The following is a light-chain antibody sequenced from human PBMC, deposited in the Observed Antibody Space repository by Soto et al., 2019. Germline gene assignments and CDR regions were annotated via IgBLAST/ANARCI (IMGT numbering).Light chain of an antibody. CDR2: VAS. V-gene: IGKV3-11*01. CDR1: QSVRSY. CDR3: QQRSNWIT. Sequence: TSSQSVRSYLAWYKPKPGKAPRLLIYVASYRATGIPARFSGSGSGTDFILTISSLEPEDFAIYYCQQRSNWITFGQGTRLGIK. J-gene: IGKJ5*01.